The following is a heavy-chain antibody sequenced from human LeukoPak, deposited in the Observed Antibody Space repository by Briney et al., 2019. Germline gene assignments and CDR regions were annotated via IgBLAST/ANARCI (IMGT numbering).Heavy chain of an antibody. J-gene: IGHJ4*02. V-gene: IGHV3-21*01. CDR1: VVTLSSYS. CDR3: ARDYYGSGSFPLH. Sequence: GRSLRLSCAASVVTLSSYSMKWGRQAPRRGREWVSSINNSSSYIYYADSVKGRFTISRDNAKNSLYLQMNSLRAEDTAVYYCARDYYGSGSFPLHWGQGTLVTVSS. CDR2: INNSSSYI. D-gene: IGHD3-10*01.